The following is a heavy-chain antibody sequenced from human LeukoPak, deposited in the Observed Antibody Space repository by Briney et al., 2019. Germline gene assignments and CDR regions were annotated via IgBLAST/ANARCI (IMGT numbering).Heavy chain of an antibody. Sequence: GGSLRLSSAACGFTFSSYAMSWVRQAPGKGLEWVAAISGSGGSTYYADSVKGRFTISRDNSKNTLYLQMNSLRAEDTAVYYCAKGSVTAAGREDYWGQGTLVTVSS. J-gene: IGHJ4*02. CDR3: AKGSVTAAGREDY. CDR1: GFTFSSYA. V-gene: IGHV3-23*01. D-gene: IGHD6-13*01. CDR2: ISGSGGST.